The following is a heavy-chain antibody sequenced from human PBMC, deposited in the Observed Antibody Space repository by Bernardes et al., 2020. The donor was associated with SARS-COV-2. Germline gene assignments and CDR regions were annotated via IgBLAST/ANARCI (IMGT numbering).Heavy chain of an antibody. V-gene: IGHV3-11*01. CDR1: GFTFSDYY. Sequence: GGSLRLSCAASGFTFSDYYMNWIRQAPGKGLEWVSYISDRGRTMYYSDSVKGRFTISRDNAKNSLYLQMNSLRAEDTAVYYCAREGGSRYFDLWGRGTLVTVSS. D-gene: IGHD3-16*01. CDR3: AREGGSRYFDL. CDR2: ISDRGRTM. J-gene: IGHJ2*01.